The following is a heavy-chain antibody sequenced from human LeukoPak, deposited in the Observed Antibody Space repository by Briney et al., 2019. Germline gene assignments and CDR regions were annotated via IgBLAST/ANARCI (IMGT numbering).Heavy chain of an antibody. D-gene: IGHD6-6*01. CDR2: ISSSSSYI. CDR1: GFTFSSNS. V-gene: IGHV3-21*01. Sequence: GGSLRHSCAASGFTFSSNSMSWVRQAPGKGLEWVSSISSSSSYIYYADSVKGRFTISRDNAKNSLYLQVNSLRAEDTAVYYCARGKSDYSSSPSNFDYWGQGTLVTVSS. CDR3: ARGKSDYSSSPSNFDY. J-gene: IGHJ4*02.